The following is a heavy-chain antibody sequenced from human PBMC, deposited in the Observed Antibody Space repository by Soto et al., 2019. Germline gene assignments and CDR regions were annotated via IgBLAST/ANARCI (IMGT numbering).Heavy chain of an antibody. D-gene: IGHD4-17*01. CDR1: GASISSYY. CDR3: ARNYDYGNWFDP. Sequence: SETLSLTCTVTGASISSYYWCWIRQPPGKGLEWIGYIYYSGSTNYNPSLKSRVTISVDTSKNQFSLKLSSVTAADTAVYYCARNYDYGNWFDPWGQGTLVTVSS. V-gene: IGHV4-59*01. J-gene: IGHJ5*02. CDR2: IYYSGST.